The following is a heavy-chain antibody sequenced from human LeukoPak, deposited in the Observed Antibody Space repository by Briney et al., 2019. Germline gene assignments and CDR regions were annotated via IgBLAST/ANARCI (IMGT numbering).Heavy chain of an antibody. CDR3: ARDTSCGSSTCYGDY. CDR1: GYTFTNYG. CDR2: ISTYNGDT. V-gene: IGHV1-18*01. D-gene: IGHD2-2*01. J-gene: IGHJ4*02. Sequence: ASVKVSCKASGYTFTNYGISWVRQAPGQGLEWMGWISTYNGDTNYAHNLQGRVTMTTDTSTSTAYMELRSLRSDDAALYYCARDTSCGSSTCYGDYWGQGTLVIVSS.